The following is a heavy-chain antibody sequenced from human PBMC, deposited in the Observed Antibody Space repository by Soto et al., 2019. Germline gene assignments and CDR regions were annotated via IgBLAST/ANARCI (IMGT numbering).Heavy chain of an antibody. V-gene: IGHV1-46*01. J-gene: IGHJ4*02. CDR2: INPSGGHT. CDR1: GNTFTNNS. Sequence: QVQLMQSGAEVKEPGASVEVTCRASGNTFTNNSIHWVRQAPGQGLEWMGTINPSGGHTTYAQKFLGRVTMTRDTSTSTLYMELTSLRSEDTAVYYCARGGHVVVVTAAFDYWGQGTLVTVSS. CDR3: ARGGHVVVVTAAFDY. D-gene: IGHD2-21*02.